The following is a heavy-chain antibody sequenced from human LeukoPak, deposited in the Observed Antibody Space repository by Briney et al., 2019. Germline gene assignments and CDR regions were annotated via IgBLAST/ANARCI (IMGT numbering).Heavy chain of an antibody. Sequence: GGSLRLSCTSSGCTLSHYWMNWVRQAPGKGLGWVANIWEDGSQKYYVDSVKGRFTISRDNAKNSLYLQMNSLRAEDTAVYYCARGTSTSKIGYWGQGTLVTVSS. J-gene: IGHJ4*02. CDR2: IWEDGSQK. D-gene: IGHD1-7*01. CDR1: GCTLSHYW. CDR3: ARGTSTSKIGY. V-gene: IGHV3-7*01.